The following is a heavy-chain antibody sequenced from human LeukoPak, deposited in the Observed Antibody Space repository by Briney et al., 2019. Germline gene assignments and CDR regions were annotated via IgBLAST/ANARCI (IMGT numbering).Heavy chain of an antibody. D-gene: IGHD1-26*01. CDR3: ARPRLGATLYFDY. Sequence: SETLSLTCTVSGGSISSSSYYWGWIRQPPGKGLEWIVSIYYSGSTYYNPSLKSRVTISVDTSKNQFSLKLSSVTAADTAVYYCARPRLGATLYFDYWGQGTLVTVSS. J-gene: IGHJ4*02. V-gene: IGHV4-39*01. CDR1: GGSISSSSYY. CDR2: IYYSGST.